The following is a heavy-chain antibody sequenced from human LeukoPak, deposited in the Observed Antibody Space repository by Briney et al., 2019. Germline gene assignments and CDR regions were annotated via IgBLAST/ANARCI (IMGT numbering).Heavy chain of an antibody. CDR3: ARGGLDGYNFEPPYYFDY. V-gene: IGHV4-59*01. CDR2: IYYSGST. D-gene: IGHD5-24*01. J-gene: IGHJ4*02. CDR1: GGSISSYY. Sequence: SETLSLTCTVSGGSISSYYWSWIRQPPGKGLEWIGYIYYSGSTNYNPSLKSRVTISVDTSKNQFSLKLSSVTAAGTAVYYCARGGLDGYNFEPPYYFDYWGQGTLVTVSS.